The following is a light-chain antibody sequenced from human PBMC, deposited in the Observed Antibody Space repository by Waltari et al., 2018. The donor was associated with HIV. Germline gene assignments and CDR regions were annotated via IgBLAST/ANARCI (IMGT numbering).Light chain of an antibody. CDR1: QGISNY. J-gene: IGKJ4*01. CDR2: AAS. CDR3: QKYNSAPPT. V-gene: IGKV1-27*01. Sequence: DIQMTQSPSSLSAFVGDRVTITCRASQGISNYLAWYQQRLGKVPNLLIYAASTLPSAVPSRFSGSVSGTDFTLTISSLQPEDVATYYCQKYNSAPPTFGGGTKVEI.